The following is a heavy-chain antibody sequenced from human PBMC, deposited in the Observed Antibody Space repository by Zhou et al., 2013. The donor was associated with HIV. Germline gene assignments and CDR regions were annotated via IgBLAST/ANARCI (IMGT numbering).Heavy chain of an antibody. CDR1: GYTITSHY. CDR2: INPTGGST. Sequence: QVQLVQSGAEVKKPGASVKISCKASGYTITSHYMSWVRQAPGQGLEWMGIINPTGGSTIYAQNFRGRITMTTDMSTSTVYMEMNSLRSEDTALYYCARRHSYDNGGLDYWGQGTLVTVSS. D-gene: IGHD3-22*01. V-gene: IGHV1-46*01. J-gene: IGHJ4*02. CDR3: ARRHSYDNGGLDY.